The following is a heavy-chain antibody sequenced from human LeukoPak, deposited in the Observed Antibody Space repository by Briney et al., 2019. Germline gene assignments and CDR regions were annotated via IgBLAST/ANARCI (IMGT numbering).Heavy chain of an antibody. Sequence: GASVKVSCKASGYTFTGYYMHWVRQAPGQGLVWMGWINPNSGGTNYAQKFQGRVTMTRDTSISTAYMELSRLRSDDTAVYYCASGPDYSSYYFDYWGQGTLVTVSS. J-gene: IGHJ4*02. CDR2: INPNSGGT. CDR3: ASGPDYSSYYFDY. CDR1: GYTFTGYY. D-gene: IGHD4-4*01. V-gene: IGHV1-2*02.